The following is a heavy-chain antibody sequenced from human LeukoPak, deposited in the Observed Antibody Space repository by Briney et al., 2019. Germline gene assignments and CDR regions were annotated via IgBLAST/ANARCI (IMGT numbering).Heavy chain of an antibody. CDR2: ISGSGGST. J-gene: IGHJ4*02. CDR1: GFTFSTYG. D-gene: IGHD3-3*01. Sequence: PGGSLRLSCEASGFTFSTYGINWVRQAPGKGLEWVSAISGSGGSTYYADSVKGQFTISRDNSKNTLYLQMNSLRAEDTAVYYCAKEEWLLAVYFDYWGQGTLVTVSS. CDR3: AKEEWLLAVYFDY. V-gene: IGHV3-23*01.